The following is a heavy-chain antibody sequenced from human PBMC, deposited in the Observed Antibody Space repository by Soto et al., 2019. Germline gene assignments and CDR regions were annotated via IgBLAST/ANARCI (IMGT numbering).Heavy chain of an antibody. CDR2: INHSGST. V-gene: IGHV4-34*01. J-gene: IGHJ4*02. CDR3: ARDKITCLFDY. CDR1: GGSFSGYY. D-gene: IGHD3-10*01. Sequence: SEALSLTCAVYGGSFSGYYWTWIRQPPGTGLEWIGEINHSGSTNYNPSLKSRVTISIDTSKNQFSLKLTSVTAADTAVYYCARDKITCLFDYWGQGTLVT.